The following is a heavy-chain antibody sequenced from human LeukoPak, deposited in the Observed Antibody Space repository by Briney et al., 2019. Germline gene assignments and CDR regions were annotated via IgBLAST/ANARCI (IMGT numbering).Heavy chain of an antibody. Sequence: SETLSLTCTVSGGSISSYYWSWIRQPPGKGLEWIGYIYYSGSTNYNPSLKSRVTISVDTSKNQFSLKLSSVTAADTAVYYCARYKMDYGDYYYFDYRGQGTLVTVSS. J-gene: IGHJ4*02. CDR3: ARYKMDYGDYYYFDY. CDR2: IYYSGST. V-gene: IGHV4-59*01. D-gene: IGHD4-17*01. CDR1: GGSISSYY.